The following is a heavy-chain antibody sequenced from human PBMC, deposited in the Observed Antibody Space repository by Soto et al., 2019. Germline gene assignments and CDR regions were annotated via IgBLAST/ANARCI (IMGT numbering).Heavy chain of an antibody. D-gene: IGHD1-26*01. Sequence: EVQLVESGGGLVQPGGSLRLSCTASGLTYSTYWMHWVRQAPGKGLVWVARINSDGRTTTYADSVKGRFTISRDNAKNMLYLQMNSLSAEDTAIYYCATVATGSYFWFDPWGQGTLVTVSS. J-gene: IGHJ5*02. CDR3: ATVATGSYFWFDP. CDR2: INSDGRTT. CDR1: GLTYSTYW. V-gene: IGHV3-74*03.